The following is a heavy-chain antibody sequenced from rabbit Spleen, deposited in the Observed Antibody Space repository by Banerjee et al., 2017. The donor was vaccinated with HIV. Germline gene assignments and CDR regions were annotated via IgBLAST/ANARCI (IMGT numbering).Heavy chain of an antibody. CDR1: GFSFSSGYY. Sequence: QSLEESGGDLVKPGTSLTLTCKASGFSFSSGYYMCWVRQAPGKGLEWIACIAAGSAGTTYYASWAKGRFTISKTSSTTVTLQMTSLTAADTATYFCVRDRANIGGDYGPYYFDLWGPGTLVTVS. CDR2: IAAGSAGTT. CDR3: VRDRANIGGDYGPYYFDL. J-gene: IGHJ4*01. V-gene: IGHV1S40*01. D-gene: IGHD2-1*01.